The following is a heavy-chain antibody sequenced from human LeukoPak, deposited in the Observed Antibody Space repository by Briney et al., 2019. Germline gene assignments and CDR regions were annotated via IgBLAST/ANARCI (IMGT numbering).Heavy chain of an antibody. J-gene: IGHJ4*02. CDR1: GFTFSSYS. V-gene: IGHV3-21*01. CDR2: ISSRSSYI. Sequence: GGSLRLSCAASGFTFSSYSMNWGRGAPGKGLEGVSSISSRSSYIYYADSVKGRFTISRDNAKNSLYLQMNSLRAEDTAVYYCARGSVAGQFDYWGQGTLVTVSS. CDR3: ARGSVAGQFDY. D-gene: IGHD6-19*01.